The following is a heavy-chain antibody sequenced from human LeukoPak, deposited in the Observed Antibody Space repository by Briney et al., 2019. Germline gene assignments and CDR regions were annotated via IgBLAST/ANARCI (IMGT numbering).Heavy chain of an antibody. V-gene: IGHV3-48*01. Sequence: GGSLRLSCAASGFTFSSYSMNWVRQAPGKGLEWVSYISSSSSTIYYADSVKGRFTISRDNAKNSLYLQMNSLRAKDTAVYYCARVGGSGSYRVDYWGQGTLVTVSS. D-gene: IGHD3-10*01. CDR1: GFTFSSYS. CDR3: ARVGGSGSYRVDY. CDR2: ISSSSSTI. J-gene: IGHJ4*02.